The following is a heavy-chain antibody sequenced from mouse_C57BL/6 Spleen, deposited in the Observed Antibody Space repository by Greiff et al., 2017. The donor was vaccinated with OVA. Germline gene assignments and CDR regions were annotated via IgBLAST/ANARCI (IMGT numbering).Heavy chain of an antibody. CDR2: ISNGGGST. J-gene: IGHJ4*01. D-gene: IGHD2-2*01. CDR3: ARDGYVGVGGMDY. CDR1: GFTFSDYY. V-gene: IGHV5-12*01. Sequence: EVQLLESGGGLVQPGASLKLSCEASGFTFSDYYMNWVRQTPEKRLEWVAYISNGGGSTYYPDNVKGRSTLSIDNAKNTLYLQMSRLKSEDTAVYYGARDGYVGVGGMDYWGQGTSVTVSS.